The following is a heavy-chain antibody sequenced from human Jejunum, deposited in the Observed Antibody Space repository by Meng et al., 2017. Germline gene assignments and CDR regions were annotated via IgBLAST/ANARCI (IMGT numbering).Heavy chain of an antibody. Sequence: QLQLQESGPGLVKPSETLSLTCTVSGGSVSSNNYYWVWIRQPPGKGLEWIGSSMHYRGSTYYNPSLKSRVIMSEDTAKNQISLQLSSVTAADTAVYYCARHPLCSGADCYPGWGQGALVTVSS. CDR1: GGSVSSNNYY. CDR2: SMHYRGST. CDR3: ARHPLCSGADCYPG. V-gene: IGHV4-39*01. J-gene: IGHJ4*02. D-gene: IGHD2-21*02.